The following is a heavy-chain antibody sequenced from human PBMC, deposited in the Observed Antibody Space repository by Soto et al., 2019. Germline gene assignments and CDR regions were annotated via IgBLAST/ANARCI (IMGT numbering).Heavy chain of an antibody. V-gene: IGHV3-7*01. CDR1: GLTFSSYW. J-gene: IGHJ4*02. Sequence: GGSLRLSCASSGLTFSSYWMSLVRQAPGRGLEWVANIKQDGSEKYYVDSVKGRFTISRDNAKNSLYLQMNSLRAEDTAVYYCASFVVVAPYYFDYWGQGTLVTVSS. CDR3: ASFVVVAPYYFDY. CDR2: IKQDGSEK. D-gene: IGHD2-21*01.